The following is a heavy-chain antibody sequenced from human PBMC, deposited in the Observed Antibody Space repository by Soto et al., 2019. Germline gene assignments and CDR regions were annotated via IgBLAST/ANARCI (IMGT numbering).Heavy chain of an antibody. CDR3: ASSSKEAGLCRNYYYSIDV. Sequence: QVQLVQSGAEVKKPGSSVKVSCKASGGTFSNYAFSWVRQAPGQGLEWLGGIMPIFGRADYAQKFRGRVTITADESSSTTHMELSSLRSEYTAVYYCASSSKEAGLCRNYYYSIDVWGQGTTVTVSS. V-gene: IGHV1-69*12. D-gene: IGHD2-2*01. J-gene: IGHJ6*02. CDR1: GGTFSNYA. CDR2: IMPIFGRA.